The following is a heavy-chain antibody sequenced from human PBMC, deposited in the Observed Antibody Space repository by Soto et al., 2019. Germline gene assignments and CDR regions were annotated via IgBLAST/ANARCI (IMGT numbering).Heavy chain of an antibody. Sequence: ASGPTLVNPTQTLTLTCTFSGFSLRTSGVGVVWILQPPGKAMQRLALIYWNDDKRYSPSLKSRLTITKDTSKNQVVLTMTNMDPVDTVTYYCAGTPTISVTDYWGQGTLVTVSS. CDR3: AGTPTISVTDY. D-gene: IGHD3-3*01. CDR1: GFSLRTSGVG. V-gene: IGHV2-5*01. J-gene: IGHJ4*02. CDR2: IYWNDDK.